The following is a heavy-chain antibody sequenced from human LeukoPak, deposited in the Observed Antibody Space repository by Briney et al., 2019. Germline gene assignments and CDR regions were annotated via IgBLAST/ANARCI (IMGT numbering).Heavy chain of an antibody. CDR2: IWYDGSNT. CDR3: ARDLHGGNSASWVDL. J-gene: IGHJ5*02. Sequence: GRSLRLSCGASGFTFKHYGMHWVRQAPGKGLEWVAVIWYDGSNTFYADSVKGRFTISRDNSNNTLYLQVNSLRAEDTAVYYCARDLHGGNSASWVDLWGQGTLVTVSS. D-gene: IGHD4-23*01. CDR1: GFTFKHYG. V-gene: IGHV3-33*01.